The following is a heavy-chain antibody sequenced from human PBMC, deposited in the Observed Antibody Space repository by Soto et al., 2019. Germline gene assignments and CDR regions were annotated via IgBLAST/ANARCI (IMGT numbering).Heavy chain of an antibody. Sequence: ESGGGLVKPGGSLRLSCAASGFTFSSYSMNWVRQAPGKGLEWVSSISSSSSYIYYADSVKGRFTISRDNAKNSLYLQMNSLRAEDTAVYYCARGLDYYDSSGALWGQGTLVTVSS. CDR2: ISSSSSYI. D-gene: IGHD3-22*01. J-gene: IGHJ1*01. CDR3: ARGLDYYDSSGAL. CDR1: GFTFSSYS. V-gene: IGHV3-21*01.